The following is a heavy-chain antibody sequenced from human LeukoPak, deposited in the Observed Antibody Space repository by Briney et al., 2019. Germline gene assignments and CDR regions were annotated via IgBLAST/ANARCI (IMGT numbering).Heavy chain of an antibody. CDR1: GGTFSSYA. V-gene: IGHV1-69*13. CDR3: ARGEQWLVLV. D-gene: IGHD6-19*01. Sequence: ASVPVSCPASGGTFSSYAIRWVRQAPGQGLEWMGGIIPIFGTANYAQKFQGRVTITADESTSTAYMELSSLRSEDTAVYYCARGEQWLVLVWGQGTLVTVSS. CDR2: IIPIFGTA. J-gene: IGHJ4*02.